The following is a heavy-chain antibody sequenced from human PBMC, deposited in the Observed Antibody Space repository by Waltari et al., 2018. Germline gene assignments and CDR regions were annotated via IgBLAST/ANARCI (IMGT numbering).Heavy chain of an antibody. V-gene: IGHV4-59*01. Sequence: QVQLQESGPGLVKPSETLSLTCTVPGGSISSYYWSWIRQPPGKGLEWIGYIYYSGSTNYNPSLKSRVTISVDTSKNQFSLKLSSVTAADTAVYYCARGLERFDYWGQGTLVTVSS. CDR3: ARGLERFDY. J-gene: IGHJ4*02. CDR2: IYYSGST. CDR1: GGSISSYY.